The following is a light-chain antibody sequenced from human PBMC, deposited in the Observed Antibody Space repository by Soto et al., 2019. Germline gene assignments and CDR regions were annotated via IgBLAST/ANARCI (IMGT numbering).Light chain of an antibody. CDR3: SSYTSSSTYV. V-gene: IGLV2-14*01. Sequence: QSALTQPASVSGSPGQSIAISCTGTSSGVGGYNYVSWYQQHPGKAPKLMIYDVSNRPSEDSNRFSGSKSGNTASLTISGLQAEDEADYYCSSYTSSSTYVFGTGTKLTVL. J-gene: IGLJ1*01. CDR1: SSGVGGYNY. CDR2: DVS.